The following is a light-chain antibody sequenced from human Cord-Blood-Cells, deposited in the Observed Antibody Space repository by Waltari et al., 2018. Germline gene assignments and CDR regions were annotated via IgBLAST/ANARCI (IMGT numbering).Light chain of an antibody. V-gene: IGLV3-25*03. J-gene: IGLJ7*01. CDR2: KDS. Sequence: SYELTQPPSVSVSPGQTARIPCSGDALPKTYAYWYQHKPGQAPVLVIYKDSERPSGIPERFSGSSSGTTVTLTISGVQAEDEADYYCQSADSSGTYAVFGGGTQLTVL. CDR1: ALPKTY. CDR3: QSADSSGTYAV.